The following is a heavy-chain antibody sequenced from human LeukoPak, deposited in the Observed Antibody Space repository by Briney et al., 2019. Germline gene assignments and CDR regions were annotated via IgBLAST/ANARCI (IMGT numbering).Heavy chain of an antibody. CDR2: IRYDGGNK. CDR3: AKHYDFWSGYLDY. Sequence: GGSLRLSCAASGFTFSSYGMHWVRQAPGKGLEWVAFIRYDGGNKYYADSVKGRFTISRDNSKNTLYLQMNSLRAEDTAVYYCAKHYDFWSGYLDYWGQGTLVTVSS. J-gene: IGHJ4*02. CDR1: GFTFSSYG. D-gene: IGHD3-3*01. V-gene: IGHV3-30*02.